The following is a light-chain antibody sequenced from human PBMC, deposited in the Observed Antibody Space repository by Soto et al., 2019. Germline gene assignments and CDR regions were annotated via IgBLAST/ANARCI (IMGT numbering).Light chain of an antibody. CDR3: MQPLQSWT. J-gene: IGKJ1*01. Sequence: DIVMTQSPLSLPVTPGEPASISCRSNQSLLHSNGYNYLDWYLQKPGQSPQLLIYLGSSRASGVPDRFSGSGSGTDFTLKISRVEAEDVGVYYCMQPLQSWTFGQGTKVDIK. CDR2: LGS. CDR1: QSLLHSNGYNY. V-gene: IGKV2-28*01.